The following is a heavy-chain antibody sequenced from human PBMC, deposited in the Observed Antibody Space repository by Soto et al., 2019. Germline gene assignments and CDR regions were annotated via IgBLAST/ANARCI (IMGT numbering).Heavy chain of an antibody. CDR2: MNSHTGNT. Sequence: QVLLVQSGADVKKPGASVKVSCKTSGYTFTEFDINWVRQAPGQGLEWMGWMNSHTGNTGYAQKFQGRVTMTRDTAISTAYMELRRLRSEDTAVYYGARVVRFFGGHAGYWGQGTMVTVSS. V-gene: IGHV1-8*01. CDR1: GYTFTEFD. J-gene: IGHJ4*02. D-gene: IGHD3-3*01. CDR3: ARVVRFFGGHAGY.